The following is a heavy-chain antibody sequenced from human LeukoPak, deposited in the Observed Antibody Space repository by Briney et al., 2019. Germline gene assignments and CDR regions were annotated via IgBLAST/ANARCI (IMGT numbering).Heavy chain of an antibody. V-gene: IGHV1-2*02. CDR1: GYTFTGYY. Sequence: ASVKVSCKAFGYTFTGYYMHWVRQAPGQGLEWMGWINPNSGGTNYAQKFQGRVTMTRDTSISTAYMELSRLRSDDTAVYYCARDPSRVLRFLEWLSHYFDYWGQGTLVTVSS. CDR2: INPNSGGT. J-gene: IGHJ4*02. D-gene: IGHD3-3*01. CDR3: ARDPSRVLRFLEWLSHYFDY.